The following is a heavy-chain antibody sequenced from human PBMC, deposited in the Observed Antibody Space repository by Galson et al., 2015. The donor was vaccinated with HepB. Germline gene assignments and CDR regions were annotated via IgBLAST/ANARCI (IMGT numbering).Heavy chain of an antibody. CDR2: ISGSGGST. J-gene: IGHJ6*03. CDR1: GFTFSSYA. Sequence: SLRLSCAASGFTFSSYAMSWVRQAPGKGLEWVSAISGSGGSTYYADSVKGRFTISRDNSKNTLYLQMNSLRAEDTAVYYCAKGGGVRGVVKNYYYYYMDVWGKGTTVTVSS. D-gene: IGHD3-3*01. CDR3: AKGGGVRGVVKNYYYYYMDV. V-gene: IGHV3-23*01.